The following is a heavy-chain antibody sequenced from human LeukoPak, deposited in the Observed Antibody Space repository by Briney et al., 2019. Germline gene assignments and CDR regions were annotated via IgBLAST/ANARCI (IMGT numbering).Heavy chain of an antibody. V-gene: IGHV1-24*01. CDR3: ATLYDSSGYYYGPYFDY. D-gene: IGHD3-22*01. J-gene: IGHJ4*02. CDR2: FDPEDGET. Sequence: ASVKVSCKVSGYTLTELSMHWVRQAPGKGLEWMGGFDPEDGETIYAQKFQGRVTMTEDTSTDTAYMELSSLRSEDTAMYYCATLYDSSGYYYGPYFDYWGQGTLVTVSS. CDR1: GYTLTELS.